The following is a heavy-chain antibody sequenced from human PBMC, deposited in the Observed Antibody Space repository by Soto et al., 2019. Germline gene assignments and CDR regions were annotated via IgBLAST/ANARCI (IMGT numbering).Heavy chain of an antibody. CDR1: GGSFSGYY. V-gene: IGHV4-34*01. CDR2: INHSGSP. CDR3: ARASIPTVIDRDYYYMDV. J-gene: IGHJ6*03. D-gene: IGHD4-4*01. Sequence: QVQLQQWGAGLLKPSETLSLTCAVYGGSFSGYYWSWIRQPPGKGLEGVGEINHSGSPNYNPSLKSRVTISVDTSKNQFSLKLSSVTAADTAVYYCARASIPTVIDRDYYYMDVWGKGTTVTVSS.